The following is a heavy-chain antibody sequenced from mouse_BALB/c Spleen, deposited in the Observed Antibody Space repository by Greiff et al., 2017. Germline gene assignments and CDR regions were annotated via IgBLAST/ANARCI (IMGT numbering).Heavy chain of an antibody. D-gene: IGHD2-3*01. CDR2: ISSGSSTI. CDR1: GFTFSSFG. CDR3: ARSDGSYAMDY. Sequence: EVKLVESGGGLVQPGGSRKLSCAASGFTFSSFGMHWVRQAPEKGLEWVAYISSGSSTIYYADTMKGRFTISRDNPKNTLFLQMTSLRSEDTAMYYCARSDGSYAMDYWGQGTSVTVSS. J-gene: IGHJ4*01. V-gene: IGHV5-17*02.